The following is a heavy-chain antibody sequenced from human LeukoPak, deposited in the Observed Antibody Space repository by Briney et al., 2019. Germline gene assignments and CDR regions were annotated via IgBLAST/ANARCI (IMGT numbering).Heavy chain of an antibody. CDR2: IYYSGST. V-gene: IGHV4-39*01. J-gene: IGHJ4*02. CDR1: GGSISSSSYY. Sequence: PSETPSLTCTVSGGSISSSSYYWGWIRQPPGKGLEWIGSIYYSGSTYYNPSPKSRVTISVDTSKNQFSLKLSSVTAADTAVYYCARDTGTVYYWGQGTLVTVSS. CDR3: ARDTGTVYY. D-gene: IGHD2-8*02.